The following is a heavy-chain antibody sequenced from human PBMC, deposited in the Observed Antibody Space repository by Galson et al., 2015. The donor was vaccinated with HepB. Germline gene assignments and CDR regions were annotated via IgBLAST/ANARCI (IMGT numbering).Heavy chain of an antibody. CDR2: IYWNDDK. J-gene: IGHJ4*02. D-gene: IGHD6-6*01. Sequence: PALVKPTQTLTLTCTFSGFSLSTSGVGVGWIRQPPGKALEWLALIYWNDDKRYSPSLKSRLTITKDTSKNQVVLTMTNMDPVDTATYYCSYRVGSSSSYYFDYWGQGTLVTVSS. V-gene: IGHV2-5*01. CDR3: SYRVGSSSSYYFDY. CDR1: GFSLSTSGVG.